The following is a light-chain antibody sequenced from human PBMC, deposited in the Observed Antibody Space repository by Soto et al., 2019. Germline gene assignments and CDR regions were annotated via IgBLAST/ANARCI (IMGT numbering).Light chain of an antibody. Sequence: QSALTQPASVSGSPGQSITLSCTGTSSDIGGYDYVSWYQRHPGKATKLIIYYVNNRPSGVSNRFSGSKSGNTASLTISGLQAEDEADYYCTSYASGSSHVVFGGGTKLTVL. V-gene: IGLV2-14*01. CDR2: YVN. CDR1: SSDIGGYDY. CDR3: TSYASGSSHVV. J-gene: IGLJ2*01.